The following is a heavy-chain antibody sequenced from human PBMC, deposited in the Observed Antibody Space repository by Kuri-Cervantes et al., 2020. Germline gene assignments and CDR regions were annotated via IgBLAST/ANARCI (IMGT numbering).Heavy chain of an antibody. J-gene: IGHJ4*02. CDR3: AKGGATVTIVAFDY. CDR1: GFIFDDYA. CDR2: ISWNSGSI. D-gene: IGHD4-17*01. V-gene: IGHV3-9*01. Sequence: GGSLRLSCAASGFIFDDYAMHWVRQAPGKGLEWVSGISWNSGSIGYADSVKGRFTISRDNAKNSLYLQMNSLRAEDTALYYCAKGGATVTIVAFDYWGQGTLVTVSS.